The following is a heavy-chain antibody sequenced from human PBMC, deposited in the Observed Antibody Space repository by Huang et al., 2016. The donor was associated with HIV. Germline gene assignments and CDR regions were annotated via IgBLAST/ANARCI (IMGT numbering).Heavy chain of an antibody. D-gene: IGHD2-21*01. CDR1: GYTLTELS. J-gene: IGHJ3*02. CDR3: AAGYDTYYDI. CDR2: FAPEHGET. Sequence: QVQLVQSGAEVKKPGASVKVSCKVSGYTLTELSIHWVRQAPGKGLEWMGGFAPEHGETIYAHNFQGRVTMTEDTSTDTAYMELHSLRPEDTAVYYCAAGYDTYYDIWGQGTMVSASS. V-gene: IGHV1-24*01.